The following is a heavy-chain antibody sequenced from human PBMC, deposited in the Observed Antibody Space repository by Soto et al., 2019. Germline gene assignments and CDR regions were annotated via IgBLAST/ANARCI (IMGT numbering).Heavy chain of an antibody. CDR2: IYYIGSP. CDR1: GGSINNYY. V-gene: IGHV4-59*01. J-gene: IGHJ4*02. D-gene: IGHD2-15*01. Sequence: QVQLQESGPGLVKPSETLSLTCSVSGGSINNYYCSWIRQPPGKGLEWIGYIYYIGSPNYNPSLKSRVTISVDTSKNQFSLNLSSVTAADTAVYYCARAGAATLSDYWGQGTLVTVSS. CDR3: ARAGAATLSDY.